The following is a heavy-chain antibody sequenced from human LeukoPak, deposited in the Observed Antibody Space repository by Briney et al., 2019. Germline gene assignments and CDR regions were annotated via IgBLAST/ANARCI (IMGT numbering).Heavy chain of an antibody. CDR1: GYTFTSYG. J-gene: IGHJ4*02. CDR3: ARVSAQNYDYVWGSYRPLPFDY. D-gene: IGHD3-16*02. CDR2: ISAYNGNT. Sequence: ASVKVSCKASGYTFTSYGISWVRQAPGQGLEWMGWISAYNGNTNYAQKLQGRVTMTTDTPTSTAYMELRSPRSDDTAVYYCARVSAQNYDYVWGSYRPLPFDYWGQGTLVTVSS. V-gene: IGHV1-18*01.